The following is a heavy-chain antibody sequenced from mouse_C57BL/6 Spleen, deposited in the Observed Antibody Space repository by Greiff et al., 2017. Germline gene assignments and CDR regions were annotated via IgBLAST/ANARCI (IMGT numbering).Heavy chain of an antibody. J-gene: IGHJ2*01. Sequence: DVKLVESGGGLVKPGGSLKLSCAASGFTFSSYAMSWVRQTPEKRLEWVATISDGGSYTYYPDNVKGRFTISRDNAKNNLYLQMSHLKSEDTAMYYCARDSVLRSYFDYWGQGTTLTVSS. CDR1: GFTFSSYA. D-gene: IGHD1-1*01. CDR2: ISDGGSYT. V-gene: IGHV5-4*01. CDR3: ARDSVLRSYFDY.